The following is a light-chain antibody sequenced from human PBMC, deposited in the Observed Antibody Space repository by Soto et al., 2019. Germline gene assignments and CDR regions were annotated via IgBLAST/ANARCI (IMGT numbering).Light chain of an antibody. CDR1: QSVGSS. Sequence: EMVMTQSPVTLSVSPGERATLSCRASQSVGSSLAWYQQKPGQAPRLLIYDASTTATGIPARFSGSGSGTEFTLTISSLQSEDFAVYYCQQYNNCPRTFGQGTKVEIK. CDR2: DAS. V-gene: IGKV3-15*01. CDR3: QQYNNCPRT. J-gene: IGKJ1*01.